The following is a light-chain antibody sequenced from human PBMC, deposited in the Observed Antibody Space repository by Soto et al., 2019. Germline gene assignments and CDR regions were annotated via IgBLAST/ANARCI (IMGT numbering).Light chain of an antibody. J-gene: IGKJ2*01. Sequence: DIQMTQSPSSLSASVGDRVTITCRASQSISSYLNWYQQKPGKAPKLLIYAASSLQSGVPSRFSGSGSGPDFPLTLCSLQHEDFATYYCQQSYSTPYTLGQGTKLEIK. CDR2: AAS. CDR3: QQSYSTPYT. CDR1: QSISSY. V-gene: IGKV1-39*01.